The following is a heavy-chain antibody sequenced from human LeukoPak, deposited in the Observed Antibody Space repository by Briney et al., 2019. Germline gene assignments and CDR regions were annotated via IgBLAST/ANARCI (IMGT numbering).Heavy chain of an antibody. D-gene: IGHD3-3*01. CDR1: GYTLTELS. Sequence: ASVKVSCKVSGYTLTELSMHWVRQAPGQGLEWMGWISAYNGNTNYAQKLQGRVTMTTDTSTSTAYMELRSLRSDDTAVYYCARDHYDFWSGYYRWFDPWGQGTLVTVSS. CDR3: ARDHYDFWSGYYRWFDP. V-gene: IGHV1-18*01. CDR2: ISAYNGNT. J-gene: IGHJ5*02.